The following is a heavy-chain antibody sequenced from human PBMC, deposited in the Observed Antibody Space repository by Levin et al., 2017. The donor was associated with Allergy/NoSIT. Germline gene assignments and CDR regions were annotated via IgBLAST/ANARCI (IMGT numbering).Heavy chain of an antibody. Sequence: PWASVKVSCKASGYTFTSHYMHWVRQAPGQGLEWMGIMHPGAGTTSYAQKFRGRVTMTRDTSTSTFYMELSSLSSEDTAVYYCAKGGEIVVVPGAFNWFDPWGQGTLVTVSS. CDR2: MHPGAGTT. CDR3: AKGGEIVVVPGAFNWFDP. CDR1: GYTFTSHY. V-gene: IGHV1-46*01. D-gene: IGHD2-2*01. J-gene: IGHJ5*02.